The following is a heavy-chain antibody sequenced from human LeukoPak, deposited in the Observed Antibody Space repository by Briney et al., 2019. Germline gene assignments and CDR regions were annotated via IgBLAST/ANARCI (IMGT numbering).Heavy chain of an antibody. CDR1: GFTFSDHY. V-gene: IGHV3-72*01. Sequence: GGSLRLSCAASGFTFSDHYMDWVRQAPGKGLEWVGRTRNKANSYTTEYAASVKGRFTISRDDSKNTAYLQMNSLKTEDTAVYYCTRRSYSSVTRDYWGQGTLVTVSS. CDR2: TRNKANSYTT. D-gene: IGHD4-17*01. J-gene: IGHJ4*02. CDR3: TRRSYSSVTRDY.